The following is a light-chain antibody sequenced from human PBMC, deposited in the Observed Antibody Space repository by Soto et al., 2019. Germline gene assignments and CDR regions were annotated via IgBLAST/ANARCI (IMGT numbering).Light chain of an antibody. CDR1: PGISNF. Sequence: DIQMTQSPSSLSASVGDRVTITCRASPGISNFLAWYQQKPGQVPKLLIYAASTLQSGVPSRFSGSGSGTDFTLTISSLQPEEVSSYYCQKYNSAPFTFGPGTKVDIK. J-gene: IGKJ3*01. V-gene: IGKV1-27*01. CDR3: QKYNSAPFT. CDR2: AAS.